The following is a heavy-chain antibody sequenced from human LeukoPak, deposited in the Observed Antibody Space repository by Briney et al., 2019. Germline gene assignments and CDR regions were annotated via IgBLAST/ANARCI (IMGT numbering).Heavy chain of an antibody. Sequence: PGGALRLSCVVSGCTFSSYWMSWVRQAPGKGLEWVANIKQDGSDEYYVDSVKGRFTISRDNAKNSLHLQMNSLRAEDTAVYYCARTSYDSSGYYLGDYWGQGTLVTVSS. J-gene: IGHJ4*02. V-gene: IGHV3-7*01. CDR1: GCTFSSYW. CDR2: IKQDGSDE. CDR3: ARTSYDSSGYYLGDY. D-gene: IGHD3-22*01.